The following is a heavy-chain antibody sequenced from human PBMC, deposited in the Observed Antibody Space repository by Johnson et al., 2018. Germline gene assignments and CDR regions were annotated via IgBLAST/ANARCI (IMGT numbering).Heavy chain of an antibody. CDR2: ISSSGTTI. D-gene: IGHD2-2*01. CDR3: ATPVVPAIYYYDMVV. J-gene: IGHJ6*02. Sequence: QVQLVESGGGLVNPGGSLRLSCTASGFTFNDYYMSWIRQAPGKGLEWVSYISSSGTTIYYADSVTGRFTISRDNANNSLYLQMDSLRAEDTAVYYCATPVVPAIYYYDMVVWGQGTTVTVSS. CDR1: GFTFNDYY. V-gene: IGHV3-11*01.